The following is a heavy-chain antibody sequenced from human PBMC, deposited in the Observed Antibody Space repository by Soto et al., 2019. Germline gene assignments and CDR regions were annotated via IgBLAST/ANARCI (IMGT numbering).Heavy chain of an antibody. D-gene: IGHD6-6*01. CDR3: ARGYSSSPNYYYYYYMDV. CDR1: GGSISSYY. V-gene: IGHV4-59*08. J-gene: IGHJ6*03. CDR2: IYYSGST. Sequence: SETLSLTCTVSGGSISSYYWSWIRQPPGKGLEWIGYIYYSGSTNYNPSLKSRATISVDTSKNQFSLKLSSVTAADTAVYYCARGYSSSPNYYYYYYMDVWGKGTTVTVSS.